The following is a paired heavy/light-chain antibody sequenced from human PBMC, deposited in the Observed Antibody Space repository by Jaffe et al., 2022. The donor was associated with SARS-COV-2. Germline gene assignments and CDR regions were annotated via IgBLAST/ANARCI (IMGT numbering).Heavy chain of an antibody. V-gene: IGHV3-72*01. CDR1: GFTFSDHY. J-gene: IGHJ6*02. CDR2: SRNKANTYTT. CDR3: ARVSNWGNRYDLDV. Sequence: EVQLVESGGGLVQPGGSLRLSCAVSGFTFSDHYMDWVRQAPGKGLEWVGRSRNKANTYTTEYAASVKGRFAISRDGSETSLYLQMNGLKTDDTAVYYCARVSNWGNRYDLDVWGQGTTVTVSS. D-gene: IGHD7-27*01.
Light chain of an antibody. Sequence: DIQMTQSPSSLSASVGDRVTITCRASQGISNYLAWFQQKPGKAPKSLIYAASSLQSGVPSKFSGSGSGTDFTLTISSLQPEDFATYYCQQYKSYPLTFGGGTKVEIK. CDR1: QGISNY. CDR2: AAS. J-gene: IGKJ4*01. CDR3: QQYKSYPLT. V-gene: IGKV1-16*02.